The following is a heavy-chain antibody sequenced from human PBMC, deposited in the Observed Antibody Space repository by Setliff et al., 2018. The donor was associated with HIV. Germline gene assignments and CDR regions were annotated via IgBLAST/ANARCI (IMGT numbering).Heavy chain of an antibody. Sequence: PGGSLRLSCATSGFTFKNYRMNWVRQTPGKGLEWVGDIDYRTNIASYADAVGGRFTISRDNADNSLFLQMNGLRAEDTAVYYCASQIAVGIWGQGTMVTVSS. J-gene: IGHJ3*02. CDR1: GFTFKNYR. D-gene: IGHD6-19*01. CDR2: IDYRTNIA. CDR3: ASQIAVGI. V-gene: IGHV3-48*01.